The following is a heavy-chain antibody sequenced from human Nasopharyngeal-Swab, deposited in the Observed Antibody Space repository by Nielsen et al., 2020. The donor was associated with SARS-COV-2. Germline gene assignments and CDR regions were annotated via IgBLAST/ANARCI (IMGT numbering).Heavy chain of an antibody. Sequence: APGKGLEWVAVISYDGSNKYYADSVKGRLTISRDNSKNTLYLQMNSLRAEDTAVYYCATTVTTLSGYWGQGTLVTVSS. D-gene: IGHD4-17*01. CDR3: ATTVTTLSGY. CDR2: ISYDGSNK. V-gene: IGHV3-30*03. J-gene: IGHJ4*02.